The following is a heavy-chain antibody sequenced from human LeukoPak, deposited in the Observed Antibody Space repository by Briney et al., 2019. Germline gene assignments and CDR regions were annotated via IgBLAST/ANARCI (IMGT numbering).Heavy chain of an antibody. J-gene: IGHJ4*02. V-gene: IGHV4-38-2*02. CDR2: IYHSGST. CDR3: ARDGEGYCSSTSCYGGGDY. D-gene: IGHD2-2*01. Sequence: PSETLSLTCTVSGYSISSGYYWGWIRQPPGKGLEWIGSIYHSGSTYYNPSLKSRVTISVDTSKNQFSLKLSPVTAADTAVYYCARDGEGYCSSTSCYGGGDYWGQGTLVTVSS. CDR1: GYSISSGYY.